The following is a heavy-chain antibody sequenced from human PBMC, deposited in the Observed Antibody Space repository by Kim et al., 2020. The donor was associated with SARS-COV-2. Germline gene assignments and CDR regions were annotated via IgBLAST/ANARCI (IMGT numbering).Heavy chain of an antibody. J-gene: IGHJ6*04. CDR2: IWFDGSKR. V-gene: IGHV3-33*01. CDR1: GFRFRDHA. Sequence: GGSLRLSCEVSGFRFRDHAMHWVRQAPGKGLEWMAVIWFDGSKRYYTDSMRGRLTITRDNSKNTLHLEMSSLSAEDTAVYYCARALVGEDVWENHLYLDVWGKGTTVTVSS. CDR3: ARALVGEDVWENHLYLDV. D-gene: IGHD3-10*01.